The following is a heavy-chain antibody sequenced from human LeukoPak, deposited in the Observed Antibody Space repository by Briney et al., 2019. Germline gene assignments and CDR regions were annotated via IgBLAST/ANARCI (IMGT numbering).Heavy chain of an antibody. D-gene: IGHD4-17*01. V-gene: IGHV4-34*01. CDR2: INHSGST. CDR1: GGSFSGYY. Sequence: SETLSLTCAVYGGSFSGYYWSWIRQPPEKGLEWIGEINHSGSTNYNPSLKSRVTTSVDTSENQFSLKLSSVTAADTAVYYCARRMTTVPGRAFDIWGQGTMVTVSS. J-gene: IGHJ3*02. CDR3: ARRMTTVPGRAFDI.